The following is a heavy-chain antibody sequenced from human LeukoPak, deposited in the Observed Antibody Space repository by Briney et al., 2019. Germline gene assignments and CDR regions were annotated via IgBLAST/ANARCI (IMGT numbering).Heavy chain of an antibody. V-gene: IGHV4-34*01. CDR2: IDHSRST. CDR3: ARGVVAAAGRTFDF. J-gene: IGHJ4*02. CDR1: GGSFSPYY. Sequence: SETLSLTCAVYGGSFSPYYWSWIRQSPDKGLEWIGEIDHSRSTNYNPSLKSRVTISVDTSQNQFSLKLSSLTAADTAVYYCARGVVAAAGRTFDFWGQGTLVTVSS. D-gene: IGHD6-13*01.